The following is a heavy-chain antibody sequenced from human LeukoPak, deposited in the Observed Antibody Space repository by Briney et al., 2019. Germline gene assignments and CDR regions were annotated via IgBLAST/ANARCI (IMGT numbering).Heavy chain of an antibody. CDR3: ARDCSGGSCYCDY. CDR1: GYNFNIYW. CDR2: IYPSDSDT. V-gene: IGHV5-51*01. D-gene: IGHD2-15*01. Sequence: GESLKIFCKGSGYNFNIYWIGWVRQMPGKGLEWMGIIYPSDSDTRYSPSFQGQVTISADKSISTAYLQWSSLKASDTAMYYCARDCSGGSCYCDYWGQGTLVTVSS. J-gene: IGHJ4*02.